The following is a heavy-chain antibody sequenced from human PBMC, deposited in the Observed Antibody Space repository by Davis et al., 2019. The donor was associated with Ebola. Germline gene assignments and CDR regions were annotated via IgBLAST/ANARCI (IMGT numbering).Heavy chain of an antibody. J-gene: IGHJ6*02. V-gene: IGHV2-5*02. CDR2: IYVDVIK. CDR3: AHRQGYGTTYYSSGLDV. CDR1: GFSLSSGGVG. Sequence: SGPTLVKPAHTLTLTCPFSGFSLSSGGVGLAWLRKLPGKPLELLAVIYVDVIKHYSSSLRSRLTISKDTSKSQVMLTLTNVDPVDTATYYCAHRQGYGTTYYSSGLDVWGQGTTVTVSS. D-gene: IGHD2-21*01.